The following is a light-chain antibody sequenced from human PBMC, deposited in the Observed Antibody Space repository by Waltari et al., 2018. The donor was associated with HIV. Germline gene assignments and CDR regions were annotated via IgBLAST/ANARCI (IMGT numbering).Light chain of an antibody. V-gene: IGKV1-5*03. CDR2: RAT. J-gene: IGKJ1*01. CDR3: HQYSDYLGS. CDR1: QTVGDW. Sequence: DIHFTQSPPTLTAFVGDSVNITCRASQTVGDWLAWYQQKPGEAPSLLIYRATDVERGVPSRFSGSASGTDFTLAIDSLHPDDFATYYCHQYSDYLGSFGQGTRVE.